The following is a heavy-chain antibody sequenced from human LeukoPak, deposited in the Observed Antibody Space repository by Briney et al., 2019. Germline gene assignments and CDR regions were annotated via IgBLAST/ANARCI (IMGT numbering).Heavy chain of an antibody. CDR2: VRYDRTTK. D-gene: IGHD2-2*01. J-gene: IGHJ4*02. CDR3: AKDGRLYHRGHFDS. Sequence: GGSLRLSCVASGFTFSSYGMHWVRQAPGKGLEWVAFVRYDRTTKNYADPVKGRFTISRDNSKNTLNLQMNTLRPEDTAIYYCAKDGRLYHRGHFDSWGQGTLVTVSS. CDR1: GFTFSSYG. V-gene: IGHV3-30*02.